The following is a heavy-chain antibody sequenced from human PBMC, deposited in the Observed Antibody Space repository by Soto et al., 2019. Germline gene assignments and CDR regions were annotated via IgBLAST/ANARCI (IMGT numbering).Heavy chain of an antibody. CDR3: ALSAAAGTHWDYYHGMDV. D-gene: IGHD6-19*01. CDR1: GGTFSSYA. J-gene: IGHJ6*02. Sequence: QVQLVQSGAEVKKPGSSVKVSCKASGGTFSSYAINWVRQAPGQGLEWMGGIIPIFGTANYAQKFQGRVTMTADXXTXTXXMEVGSLGSEDTAVYYCALSAAAGTHWDYYHGMDVWGQGTTVTVS. CDR2: IIPIFGTA. V-gene: IGHV1-69*12.